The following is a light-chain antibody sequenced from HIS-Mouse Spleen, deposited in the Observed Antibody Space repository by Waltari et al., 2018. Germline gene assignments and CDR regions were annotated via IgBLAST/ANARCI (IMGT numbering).Light chain of an antibody. J-gene: IGKJ3*01. CDR1: QSVSSY. CDR2: DAS. CDR3: QQRSNWPGIT. Sequence: EIVLTQSPATLSLSPGERATLSCRASQSVSSYLAWYQQTPGQAPRLLIYDASNRATGIPARCSGSESGTDFTLTISSLEPEDFAVYYCQQRSNWPGITFGPGTKVDIK. V-gene: IGKV3-11*01.